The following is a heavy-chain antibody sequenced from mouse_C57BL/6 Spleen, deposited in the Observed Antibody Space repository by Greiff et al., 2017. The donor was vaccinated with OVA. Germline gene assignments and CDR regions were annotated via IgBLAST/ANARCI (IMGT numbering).Heavy chain of an antibody. J-gene: IGHJ2*01. CDR3: ARPGYGNFDY. D-gene: IGHD1-1*01. Sequence: VTVVESGGGFVKPVASLTLSCAASGFSFSDYCLHLVPQSPEHGLSWVTYISSGSSTIYYADTVKGRFTISRDNAKTTLFLQMTSLRSEDTAMYYCARPGYGNFDYWGQGTTLTVSS. V-gene: IGHV5-17*01. CDR1: GFSFSDYC. CDR2: ISSGSSTI.